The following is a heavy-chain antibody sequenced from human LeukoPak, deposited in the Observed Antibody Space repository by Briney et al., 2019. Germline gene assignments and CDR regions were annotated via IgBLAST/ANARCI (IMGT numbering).Heavy chain of an antibody. CDR1: GGSISSYY. CDR3: ARHIVSSHYYDSSGYPLWAFDI. CDR2: TYYSGST. Sequence: SETLSLTCTVSGGSISSYYWSWIRQPPGKGLEWIGYTYYSGSTNYNPSLKSRVTISVDTSKNQFSLKLSSVTAADTAVYYCARHIVSSHYYDSSGYPLWAFDIWGQGTMVTVSS. D-gene: IGHD3-22*01. J-gene: IGHJ3*02. V-gene: IGHV4-59*08.